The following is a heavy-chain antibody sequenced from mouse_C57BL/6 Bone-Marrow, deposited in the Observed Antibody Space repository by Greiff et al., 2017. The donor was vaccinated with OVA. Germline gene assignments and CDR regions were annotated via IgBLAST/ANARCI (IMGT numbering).Heavy chain of an antibody. CDR2: SRNKANDYTT. Sequence: EVKLMESGGGLVQSGRSLRLSCATSGFTFSDFYMEWVRQAPGKGLEWIAASRNKANDYTTEYSASVKGRFIVSRDTSQSILYLQMNALRAEDTAMYYCARDGPYGNFDDWGQGTTLTVSS. V-gene: IGHV7-1*01. D-gene: IGHD2-1*01. CDR1: GFTFSDFY. J-gene: IGHJ2*01. CDR3: ARDGPYGNFDD.